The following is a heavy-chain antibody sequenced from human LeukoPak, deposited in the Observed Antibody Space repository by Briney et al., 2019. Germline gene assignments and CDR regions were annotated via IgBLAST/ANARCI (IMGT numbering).Heavy chain of an antibody. CDR1: GYSFTGYY. D-gene: IGHD1-26*01. CDR2: INPSGGST. J-gene: IGHJ4*02. CDR3: VSSGSTYHTPSFDY. V-gene: IGHV1-46*01. Sequence: ASVKVSCKASGYSFTGYYMHWVRQAPGQGLEWMGIINPSGGSTSYAQKFQGRVTMTRDTSTSTVYMELSSLRSEDTAVYYCVSSGSTYHTPSFDYWGQGTLVTVSS.